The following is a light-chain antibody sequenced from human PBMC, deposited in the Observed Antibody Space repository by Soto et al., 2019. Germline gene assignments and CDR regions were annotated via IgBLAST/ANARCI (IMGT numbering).Light chain of an antibody. CDR3: SSYAGSNNYV. Sequence: QSALTQPPSASGSPGQSVTISCTGTSSDVGGYNYVSWYQQHPGKAPKLMIYEVSKRPSGVPDRFSGSKSGNTASLTVSGIKAEDEADYYCSSYAGSNNYVFGTGTKVTVL. J-gene: IGLJ1*01. V-gene: IGLV2-8*01. CDR1: SSDVGGYNY. CDR2: EVS.